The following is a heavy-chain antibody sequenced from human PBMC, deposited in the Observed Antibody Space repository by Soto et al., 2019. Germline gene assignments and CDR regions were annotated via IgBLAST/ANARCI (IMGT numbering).Heavy chain of an antibody. D-gene: IGHD3-16*01. CDR3: ARGMGEESTFYKYYGMDV. V-gene: IGHV4-34*01. CDR2: SDHSGRT. Sequence: SETLSLTCAVYGGSFSGFYWSWIRQPPGKGLEWIGESDHSGRTKYNAPLKSRVAISVDTSKKQFSLKLSSVTAADTAVYYCARGMGEESTFYKYYGMDVWGQGTTVTVYS. CDR1: GGSFSGFY. J-gene: IGHJ6*02.